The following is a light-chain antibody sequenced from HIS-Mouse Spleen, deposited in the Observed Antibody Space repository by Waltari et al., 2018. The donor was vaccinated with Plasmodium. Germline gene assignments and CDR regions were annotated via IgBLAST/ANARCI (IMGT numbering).Light chain of an antibody. V-gene: IGLV5-37*01. J-gene: IGLJ3*02. CDR2: YYSDSDK. CDR1: SDINVGSYN. Sequence: QPVLTQPPSSSASPGESARLTCTLPSDINVGSYNIYCYPHKPGSPPRYLLYYYSDSDKGQGSGVPSRFSGSKDASANTGILLISGLQSEDEADYYCMIWPSNASGVFGGGTKLTVL. CDR3: MIWPSNASGV.